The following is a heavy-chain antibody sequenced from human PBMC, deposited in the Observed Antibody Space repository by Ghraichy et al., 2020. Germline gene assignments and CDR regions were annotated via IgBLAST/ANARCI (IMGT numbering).Heavy chain of an antibody. D-gene: IGHD2-2*01. J-gene: IGHJ6*02. Sequence: ASVKVSCKASGYTFTGYYMHWVRQAPGQGLEWMGWINPNSGGTNYAQKFQGRVTMTRDTSISTAYMELSRLRSDDTAVYYCARGGAVVVPAAAIGMDVWGQGTTVTVSS. CDR2: INPNSGGT. CDR3: ARGGAVVVPAAAIGMDV. CDR1: GYTFTGYY. V-gene: IGHV1-2*02.